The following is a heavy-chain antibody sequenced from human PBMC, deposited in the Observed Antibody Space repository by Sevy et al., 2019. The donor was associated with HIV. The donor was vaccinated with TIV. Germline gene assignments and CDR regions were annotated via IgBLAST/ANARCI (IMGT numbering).Heavy chain of an antibody. V-gene: IGHV3-30*04. CDR2: ISYDGRNK. D-gene: IGHD6-13*01. J-gene: IGHJ4*02. CDR3: ARGPVPIAAAGTYFDY. Sequence: GGSLRLSCAASGFTFSSYAMYWVRQAPGKGLEWVAVISYDGRNKYYADSVKGRFTISRDNSKNTMYLQMTSLRAEDTAMYYCARGPVPIAAAGTYFDYWGQATLVTVSS. CDR1: GFTFSSYA.